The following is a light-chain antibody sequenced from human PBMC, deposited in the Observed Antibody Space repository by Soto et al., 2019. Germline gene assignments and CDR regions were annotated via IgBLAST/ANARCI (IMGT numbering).Light chain of an antibody. J-gene: IGKJ5*01. V-gene: IGKV3-11*01. CDR1: QSLNSN. CDR3: QQRSNWPIT. Sequence: EIVMTQSPATLSVSPGERVTLSCRATQSLNSNLAWYQQKPGQAPRLLIYDASNRATGIPARFSGSGSGTDFTLTISSLEPEDFAVYYCQQRSNWPITFGQGTRLEIK. CDR2: DAS.